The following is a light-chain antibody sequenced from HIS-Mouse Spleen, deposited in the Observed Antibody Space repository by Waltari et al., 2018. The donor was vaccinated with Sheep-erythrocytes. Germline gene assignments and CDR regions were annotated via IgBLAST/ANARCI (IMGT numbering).Light chain of an antibody. CDR2: DAS. V-gene: IGKV1D-13*01. J-gene: IGKJ1*01. CDR3: QQFNNYPRT. Sequence: AIQLTQSPSSLSASVGDRVTITCRASQGISSALAWYQQKPGNAPKLLIYDASSLESGVPSRFIGSGSGTDFTLTISSLQPEDFATYYCQQFNNYPRTFGQGTKVEIK. CDR1: QGISSA.